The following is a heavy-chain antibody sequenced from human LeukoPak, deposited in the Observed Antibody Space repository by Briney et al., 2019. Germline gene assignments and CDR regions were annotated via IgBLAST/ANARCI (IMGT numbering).Heavy chain of an antibody. CDR2: IYHNGGT. D-gene: IGHD4-17*01. CDR3: ARRRTYGYVDAIDF. Sequence: KPSETLSLTCTVSGGSISSSSYYWGWIRQPPGKGLEWIGKIYHNGGTHYSPSLKDRVTISKGTSKNQFFLKLSSVTAADSGTYYCARRRTYGYVDAIDFWGQGTPVTVSS. J-gene: IGHJ4*02. V-gene: IGHV4-39*01. CDR1: GGSISSSSYY.